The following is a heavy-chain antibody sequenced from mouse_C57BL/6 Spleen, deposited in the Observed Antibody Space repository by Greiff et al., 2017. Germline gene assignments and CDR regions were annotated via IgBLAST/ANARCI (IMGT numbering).Heavy chain of an antibody. V-gene: IGHV2-2*01. J-gene: IGHJ4*01. CDR3: ATLRQLRLRGAMDY. CDR1: GFSLTSYG. CDR2: IWSGGST. D-gene: IGHD3-2*02. Sequence: VMLVESGPGLVQPSQSLSITCTVSGFSLTSYGVHWVRQSPGKGLEWLGVIWSGGSTDYNAAFISRLSISKDNSKSQVFFKMNSLQADDTAIYYCATLRQLRLRGAMDYWGQGTSVTVSS.